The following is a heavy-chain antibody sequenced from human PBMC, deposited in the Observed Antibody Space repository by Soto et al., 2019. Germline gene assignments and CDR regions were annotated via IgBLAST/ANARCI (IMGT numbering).Heavy chain of an antibody. CDR3: ARGRYGDY. J-gene: IGHJ4*02. CDR1: GYAFTTYG. Sequence: QVHLVQSGAEVKKPGASVKVSCQGSGYAFTTYGITWVRQAPGQGLEWMGWISAHNGNTNHAQKIQGRGTVTRDTSPSTAYMELRSLSYDDTAVYYCARGRYGDYWGQGALVTVSS. D-gene: IGHD1-1*01. CDR2: ISAHNGNT. V-gene: IGHV1-18*01.